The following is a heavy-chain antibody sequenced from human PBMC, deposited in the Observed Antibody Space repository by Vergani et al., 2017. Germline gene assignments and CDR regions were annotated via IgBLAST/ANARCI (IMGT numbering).Heavy chain of an antibody. D-gene: IGHD6-13*01. Sequence: EVQLVESGGGLVQPGGSLRLSCAASGFTFPLFFMRWVRRAPGKGLEVVANIKQDGSEKYYVDSVKGRFTISRDNAKNALYLQMNSLRAEDTAVYYCAREPLAAAGTSWGQGTLVTVSS. CDR1: GFTFPLFF. J-gene: IGHJ5*02. CDR3: AREPLAAAGTS. CDR2: IKQDGSEK. V-gene: IGHV3-7*03.